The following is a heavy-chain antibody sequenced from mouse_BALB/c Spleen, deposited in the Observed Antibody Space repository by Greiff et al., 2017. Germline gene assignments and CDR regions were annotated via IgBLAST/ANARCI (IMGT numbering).Heavy chain of an antibody. D-gene: IGHD4-1*01. CDR2: IDPANGNT. V-gene: IGHV14-3*02. CDR3: ARDWAYFDY. J-gene: IGHJ2*01. CDR1: GFNIKDTY. Sequence: EVKLVESGAELVKPGASVKLSCTASGFNIKDTYMHWVKQRPEQGLEWIGRIDPANGNTKYDPKFQGKATITADTSSNTAYLQLSSLTSEDTAVYYCARDWAYFDYWGQGTTLTVSS.